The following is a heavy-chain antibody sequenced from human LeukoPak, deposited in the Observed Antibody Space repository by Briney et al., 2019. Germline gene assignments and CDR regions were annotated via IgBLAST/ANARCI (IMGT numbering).Heavy chain of an antibody. Sequence: PGGSLRLSCAASGFTLSSYAMSWVRQAPGQGLEWVSTISDSGGSTYYAASVKGRFTLSRDNSKSTLSLQMNSLRADDTAVYYCATQNFDYWGQGTLVTVSS. J-gene: IGHJ4*02. CDR3: ATQNFDY. V-gene: IGHV3-23*01. CDR2: ISDSGGST. CDR1: GFTLSSYA.